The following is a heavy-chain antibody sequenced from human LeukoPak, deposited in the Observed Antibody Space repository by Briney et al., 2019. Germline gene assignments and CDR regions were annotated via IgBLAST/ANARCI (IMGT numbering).Heavy chain of an antibody. CDR3: ARLNSLYSSSWYARY. Sequence: SETLSLTCTVSGYSISSGYYWGWIRQPPGKGLEWIGSIYHSGSTYYNPSLKSRVTISVDTSKNQFSLKLSSVTAADTAVYYCARLNSLYSSSWYARYWGQGTLVTVSS. CDR2: IYHSGST. J-gene: IGHJ4*02. V-gene: IGHV4-38-2*02. D-gene: IGHD6-13*01. CDR1: GYSISSGYY.